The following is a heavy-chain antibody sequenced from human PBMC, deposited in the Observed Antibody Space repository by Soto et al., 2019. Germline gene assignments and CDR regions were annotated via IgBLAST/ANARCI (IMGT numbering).Heavy chain of an antibody. D-gene: IGHD2-2*02. CDR3: AKAQQGLYFLDV. V-gene: IGHV3-23*01. Sequence: EVQLLESGGGLVQPGGSLRLSCAASGFTFSSYAMSWVRQAPGKGLEWVSGISGSGGSTYYADSVKGRFTISRDNSKNTLFLQMNSLRAEDTAVYHCAKAQQGLYFLDVWGQGTTVTVSS. CDR1: GFTFSSYA. J-gene: IGHJ6*02. CDR2: ISGSGGST.